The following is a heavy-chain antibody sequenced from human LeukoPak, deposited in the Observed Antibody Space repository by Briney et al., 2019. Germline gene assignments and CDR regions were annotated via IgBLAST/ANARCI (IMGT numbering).Heavy chain of an antibody. CDR2: LSGGGDDT. Sequence: QSGGPLRLSCAASGFTFSSYAMSWVRQAPGKGPEWVSSLSGGGDDTYYADSVNGRFTISRDNSKTTLCLQMNSLRAEDTAVYYCAKDRYYDSRLAYDYWGQGTLVTVSS. CDR1: GFTFSSYA. V-gene: IGHV3-23*01. CDR3: AKDRYYDSRLAYDY. D-gene: IGHD3-22*01. J-gene: IGHJ4*02.